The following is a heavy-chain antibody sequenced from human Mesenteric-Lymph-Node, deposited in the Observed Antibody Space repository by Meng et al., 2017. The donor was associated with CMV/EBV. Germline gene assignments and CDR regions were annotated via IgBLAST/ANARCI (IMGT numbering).Heavy chain of an antibody. CDR2: IYHTGNT. CDR1: GASISSSSNC. Sequence: CFVSGASISSSSNCWRWVRQPPGKGLEWIGEIYHTGNTHYNPSLKSRVTMSIDKSKNQFSLKLSSVTAADTAVFYCARLLEGTFDPWGQGTLVTVSS. J-gene: IGHJ5*02. V-gene: IGHV4-4*02. CDR3: ARLLEGTFDP. D-gene: IGHD1-1*01.